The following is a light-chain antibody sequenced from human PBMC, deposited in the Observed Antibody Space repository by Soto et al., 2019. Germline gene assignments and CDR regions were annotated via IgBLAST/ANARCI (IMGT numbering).Light chain of an antibody. CDR1: QSLTNNY. V-gene: IGKV3-20*01. CDR2: GAS. J-gene: IGKJ1*01. Sequence: EIVLTQSPGTLSLSPGERATLSCRASQSLTNNYCAWYQQKPGRALRLLIDGASTRATGIPDRFSGSGSGTDCTLTISRLEPEDVAVYYGQQYEAVVTVGQGTKVEIK. CDR3: QQYEAVVT.